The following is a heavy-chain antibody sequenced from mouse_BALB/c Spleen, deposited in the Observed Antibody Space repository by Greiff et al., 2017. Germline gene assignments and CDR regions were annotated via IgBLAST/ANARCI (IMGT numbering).Heavy chain of an antibody. J-gene: IGHJ4*01. CDR1: GYSITSDYA. CDR2: ISYSGST. V-gene: IGHV3-2*02. CDR3: AKGDDAMDY. Sequence: EVKLVESGPGLVKPSQSLSLTCTVTGYSITSDYAWNWIRQFPGNKLEWMGYISYSGSTSYNPSLKSRISITRDTSKNQFFLQLNSVTTEDTATYYCAKGDDAMDYWGQGTSVTVSS.